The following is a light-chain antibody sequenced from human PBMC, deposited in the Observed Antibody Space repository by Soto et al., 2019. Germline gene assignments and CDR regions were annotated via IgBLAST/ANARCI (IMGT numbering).Light chain of an antibody. CDR1: QSVSSY. V-gene: IGKV3-11*01. J-gene: IGKJ5*01. Sequence: EIVLKQSPATLSLSPGERATLSCRASQSVSSYLAWYQQKPGQAPRLLIYDASNRATGIPARFSGSGSGTDFTLAISSLEPEDFAVYYCQQRSNWPPTFGQGTRLEIK. CDR3: QQRSNWPPT. CDR2: DAS.